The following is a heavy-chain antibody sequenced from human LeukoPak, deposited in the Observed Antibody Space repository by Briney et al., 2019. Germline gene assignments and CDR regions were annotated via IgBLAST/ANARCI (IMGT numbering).Heavy chain of an antibody. Sequence: ASVKVSCKASGHTFTSYDINWVRQATGQGFEWMGWMNPNSGNTGYAQKFQGRVTMTRNTSISTAYMELSSLRFEDTAVYYCASHPRDSSSYYYYYGMDVWGQGTTVTVSS. D-gene: IGHD6-13*01. CDR2: MNPNSGNT. CDR1: GHTFTSYD. V-gene: IGHV1-8*01. J-gene: IGHJ6*02. CDR3: ASHPRDSSSYYYYYGMDV.